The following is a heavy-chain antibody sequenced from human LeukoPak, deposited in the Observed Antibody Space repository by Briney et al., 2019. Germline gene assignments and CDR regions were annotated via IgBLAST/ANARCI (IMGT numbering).Heavy chain of an antibody. V-gene: IGHV1-24*01. CDR1: GYTLTELS. J-gene: IGHJ3*02. CDR3: ATAGYDYVWGRPHDAFDI. CDR2: FDPEDGET. D-gene: IGHD3-16*01. Sequence: ASVKVSCKVSGYTLTELSMHWVRQAPRKGLEWMGGFDPEDGETIYAQKFQGRVTMTEDTSTDTAYMELSSLRSEDTAVYYCATAGYDYVWGRPHDAFDIWGQGTMVTVSS.